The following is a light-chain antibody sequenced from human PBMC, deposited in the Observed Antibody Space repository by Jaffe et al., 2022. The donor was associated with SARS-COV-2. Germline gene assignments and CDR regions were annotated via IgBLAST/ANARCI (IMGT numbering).Light chain of an antibody. J-gene: IGKJ3*01. CDR1: QYISSY. CDR3: QQSYTVPPT. Sequence: DIQMTQSPSSVSASVGDRVTITCRASQYISSYLNWYQQKPGKAPTVVIGDASSLQSGAPPRFTGSGSGTEFTLTVTNLQPEDFATYYCQQSYTVPPTFGPGTKV. CDR2: DAS. V-gene: IGKV1-39*01.